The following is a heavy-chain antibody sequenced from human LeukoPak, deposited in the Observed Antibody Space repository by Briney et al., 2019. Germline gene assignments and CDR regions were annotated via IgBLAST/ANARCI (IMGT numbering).Heavy chain of an antibody. CDR3: ARDLPLTPSFDI. CDR1: VYNFIDNYI. V-gene: IGHV1-2*02. CDR2: INPSTGRT. J-gene: IGHJ4*02. D-gene: IGHD2-15*01. Sequence: ASVKVSCKASVYNFIDNYIIHWMRQAPGQGLEWMGWINPSTGRTHYTQQFQGRVTMTSDTSITTAYRELNSLKSDDTAVYYCARDLPLTPSFDIWGQGSLVTVSS.